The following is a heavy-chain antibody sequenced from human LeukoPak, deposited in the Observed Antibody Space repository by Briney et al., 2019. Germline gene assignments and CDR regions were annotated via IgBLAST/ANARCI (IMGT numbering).Heavy chain of an antibody. D-gene: IGHD3-22*01. CDR2: IIPIFGTA. CDR3: ASQGAYYYDSIHFDY. CDR1: GGTFSSYA. V-gene: IGHV1-69*05. J-gene: IGHJ4*02. Sequence: SVKVSFKSSGGTFSSYAISWVRQAPGQGLEWMGGIIPIFGTANYAQKFQGRVTITTDESTSTAYMELSSLRSEDTAVYYCASQGAYYYDSIHFDYWGQGTLVTVSS.